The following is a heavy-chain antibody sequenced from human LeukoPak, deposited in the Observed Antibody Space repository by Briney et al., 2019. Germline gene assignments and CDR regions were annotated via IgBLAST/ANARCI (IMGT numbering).Heavy chain of an antibody. J-gene: IGHJ5*02. Sequence: GGSLRLSCTASGFTFGDYAMSWFRQAPGKGLEWVGFIRSKAYGGTTEYAASVKGRFTISRDDSKSIAYLQMNSLKTEDTAVYYCTRVLLNVYYDFWSGYTAPPNWFDPWGQGTLVTVSS. CDR3: TRVLLNVYYDFWSGYTAPPNWFDP. CDR2: IRSKAYGGTT. V-gene: IGHV3-49*03. CDR1: GFTFGDYA. D-gene: IGHD3-3*01.